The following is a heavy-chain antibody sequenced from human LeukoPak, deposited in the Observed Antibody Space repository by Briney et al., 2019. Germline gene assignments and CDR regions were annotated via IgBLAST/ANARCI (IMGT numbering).Heavy chain of an antibody. Sequence: SETLSLTCAVYGGSFSGYYWSWIRQPPGKGLEWIGEINHSGSTNYSPSLKSRVTISVDTSKNQFSLKLSSVTAADTAVYYCARGRNYYDSSPRGYFDYWGQGPRSPSPQ. CDR2: INHSGST. V-gene: IGHV4-34*01. D-gene: IGHD3-22*01. CDR1: GGSFSGYY. J-gene: IGHJ4*02. CDR3: ARGRNYYDSSPRGYFDY.